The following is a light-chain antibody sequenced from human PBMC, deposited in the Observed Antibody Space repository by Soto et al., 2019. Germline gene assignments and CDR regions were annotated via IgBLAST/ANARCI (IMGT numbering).Light chain of an antibody. V-gene: IGLV1-44*01. CDR2: TNN. CDR1: SSNIGSNT. Sequence: VLTQPPSASGTPGQRVTISCSGSSSNIGSNTVSWYQQLPGTAPKLLIYTNNQRPSGVPDRFSGSKSGTSASLAISGLQSEDEADYYCATWDDSLNGWVFGGGTQLTVL. J-gene: IGLJ3*02. CDR3: ATWDDSLNGWV.